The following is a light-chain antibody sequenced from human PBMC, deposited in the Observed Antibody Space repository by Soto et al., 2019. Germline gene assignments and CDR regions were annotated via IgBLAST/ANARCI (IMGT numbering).Light chain of an antibody. CDR3: SSYTNSNNWV. V-gene: IGLV2-14*01. Sequence: QSALTQPASLSGSTGQSITISCTGTSSDVGGYNYVSWYQQNPGKAPKLMIYEVNNQPSGASNRFSGSKSGNTASLTISGLQAEDEADYYCSSYTNSNNWVFGGGTKLTVL. CDR2: EVN. CDR1: SSDVGGYNY. J-gene: IGLJ3*02.